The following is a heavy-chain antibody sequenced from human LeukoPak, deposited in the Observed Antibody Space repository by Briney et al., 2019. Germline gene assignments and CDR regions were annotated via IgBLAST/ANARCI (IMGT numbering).Heavy chain of an antibody. Sequence: GGSLRLSCVVSGFTFSNHWMTWVRQAPGKGLEWVANIKEDGSEKYYVDSVEGRFTISRDNAKNALFLQMSSLRAEDTAIYYCAREFVVEPKSSFDHWGQGTLVTVSS. CDR2: IKEDGSEK. D-gene: IGHD2-21*01. CDR3: AREFVVEPKSSFDH. J-gene: IGHJ4*02. V-gene: IGHV3-7*03. CDR1: GFTFSNHW.